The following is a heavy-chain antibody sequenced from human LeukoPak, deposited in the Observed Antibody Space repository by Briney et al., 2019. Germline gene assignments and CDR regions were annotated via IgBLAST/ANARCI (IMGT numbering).Heavy chain of an antibody. CDR2: VGIAADT. CDR3: VRQKKSHGNFDY. Sequence: GGSLRLSCAASGFTFSDHAMHWGRQAPGKGLEWVSAVGIAADTFYPGSVKGRFTISRENAKNSLYLQMNSLRVEDTAVYCCVRQKKSHGNFDYWGQGTLVTVSS. D-gene: IGHD1-26*01. J-gene: IGHJ4*02. CDR1: GFTFSDHA. V-gene: IGHV3-13*01.